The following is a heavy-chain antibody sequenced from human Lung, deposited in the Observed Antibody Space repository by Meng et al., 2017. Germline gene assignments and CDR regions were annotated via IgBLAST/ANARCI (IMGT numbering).Heavy chain of an antibody. V-gene: IGHV1-2*06. J-gene: IGHJ4*02. CDR3: ARDEDISAAGKLFGDY. D-gene: IGHD6-25*01. CDR1: GHSFPDYY. CDR2: INPKSGDT. Sequence: VPVGEPGAKVQKPGASVKVSCNPDGHSFPDYYIHWGRRAPGQGLEWMGRINPKSGDTHYAQKFQARVTMTGDTSISTAYMELSGLRSDDTAMYYCARDEDISAAGKLFGDYWGQGTLVTVSS.